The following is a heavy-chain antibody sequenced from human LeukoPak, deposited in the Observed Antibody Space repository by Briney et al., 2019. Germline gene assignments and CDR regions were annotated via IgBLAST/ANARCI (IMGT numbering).Heavy chain of an antibody. J-gene: IGHJ4*02. Sequence: ASVKVSCKASGYTFTSYDINWVRQATGQGLEWMGWMNPNSGNTGYAQKFQGRVTMTRNTSIITAYMELSSLRSEDTAVYYCAREGYCSGGSCYGGFGYWGQGTLVTVSS. D-gene: IGHD2-15*01. V-gene: IGHV1-8*01. CDR1: GYTFTSYD. CDR3: AREGYCSGGSCYGGFGY. CDR2: MNPNSGNT.